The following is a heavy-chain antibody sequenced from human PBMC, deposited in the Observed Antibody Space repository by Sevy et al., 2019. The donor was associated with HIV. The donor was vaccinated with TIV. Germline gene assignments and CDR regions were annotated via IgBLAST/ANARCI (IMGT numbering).Heavy chain of an antibody. J-gene: IGHJ3*02. V-gene: IGHV3-9*03. CDR3: ANDSWGGGSYWGFDDAFDI. Sequence: GGSLRLSCAASGFTFDDYAMHWVRQAPGKGLEWVSGISWNSGSIGYADSVKGRFTISRDNAKNSLYLQMNSLRAEDMAWYYCANDSWGGGSYWGFDDAFDIWGQGTMVTVSS. CDR2: ISWNSGSI. CDR1: GFTFDDYA. D-gene: IGHD1-26*01.